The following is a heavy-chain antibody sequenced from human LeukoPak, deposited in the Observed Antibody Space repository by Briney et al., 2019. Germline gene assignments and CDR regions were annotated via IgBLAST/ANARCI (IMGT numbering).Heavy chain of an antibody. CDR2: INPNSGGT. CDR3: AAGRCSGGSCLWAFDI. Sequence: ASVKVSCKASGYTFTGYYMHWVRQAPGQGLEWMGWINPNSGGTNYAQKFQGRVTMTRDTSISTAYMELSRLRSEDTAVYYCAAGRCSGGSCLWAFDIWGQGTMVTVSS. D-gene: IGHD2-15*01. J-gene: IGHJ3*02. CDR1: GYTFTGYY. V-gene: IGHV1-2*02.